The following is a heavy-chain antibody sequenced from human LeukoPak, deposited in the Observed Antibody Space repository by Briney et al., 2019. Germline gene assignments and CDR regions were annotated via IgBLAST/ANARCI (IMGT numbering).Heavy chain of an antibody. CDR2: IYTSGST. D-gene: IGHD3-22*01. J-gene: IGHJ4*02. CDR1: GGSISSYY. Sequence: SETLSLTCTVSGGSISSYYWSWIRQPAGKGLEWIGRIYTSGSTNYNPSLKSRVTMSVDTSKNQFSLKLSSVTAADTAVYYCASRRSGYYLRPFDYWGQGTLVTVSS. CDR3: ASRRSGYYLRPFDY. V-gene: IGHV4-4*07.